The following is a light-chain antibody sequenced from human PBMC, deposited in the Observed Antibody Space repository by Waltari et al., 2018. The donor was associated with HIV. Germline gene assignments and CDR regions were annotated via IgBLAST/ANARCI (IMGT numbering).Light chain of an antibody. CDR3: QQSYSTPLT. J-gene: IGKJ4*01. Sequence: DIQMPRSQSSLSASVGDSVTIPCRASQSISSYLNLYQQKPGKAPKLLIYAASSLQSGVPSRFSGSGSGTDFTLTISSLQPEDFATYYCQQSYSTPLTFGGGTKVEIK. CDR2: AAS. V-gene: IGKV1-39*01. CDR1: QSISSY.